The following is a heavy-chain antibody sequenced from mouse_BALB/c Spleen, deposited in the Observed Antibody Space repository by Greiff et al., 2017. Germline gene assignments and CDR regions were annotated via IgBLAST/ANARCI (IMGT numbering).Heavy chain of an antibody. V-gene: IGHV1S81*02. CDR2: INPSNGGT. CDR1: GYTFTSYY. J-gene: IGHJ3*01. CDR3: TRGEIYYGDDVRAWFAY. D-gene: IGHD2-2*01. Sequence: QVQLQQSGAELVKPGASVKLSCKASGYTFTSYYMYWVKQRPGQGLEWIGEINPSNGGTNFNEKFKSKATLTVDKSSSTAYMQLSSLTSEDSAVYYCTRGEIYYGDDVRAWFAYWGQGTLVTVSA.